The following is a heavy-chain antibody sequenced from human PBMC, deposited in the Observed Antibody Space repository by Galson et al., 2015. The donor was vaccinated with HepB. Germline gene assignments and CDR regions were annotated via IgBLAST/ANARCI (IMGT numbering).Heavy chain of an antibody. J-gene: IGHJ6*02. CDR1: GYSLTSYG. CDR2: ISGYDGST. Sequence: SVKVSCKASGYSLTSYGISWLRQAPGQGLEWMGWISGYDGSTNYPQTLQGRVIMTTDRSTNTGYMEVRSLRSDDTAIYYCARDSRLELRLNNYYYYGMDVWGQGTTVTVSS. D-gene: IGHD1-7*01. CDR3: ARDSRLELRLNNYYYYGMDV. V-gene: IGHV1-18*01.